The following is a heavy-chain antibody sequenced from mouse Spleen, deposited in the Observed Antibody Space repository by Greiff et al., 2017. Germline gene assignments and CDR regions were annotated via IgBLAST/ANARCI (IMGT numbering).Heavy chain of an antibody. CDR2: IDPSDSYT. Sequence: QVQLQQPGAELVMPGASVKLSCKASGYTFTSYWMHWVKQRPGQGLEWIGEIDPSDSYTNYNQKFKGKATLTVDKSSSTAYMQLSSLTSEDSAVYYCARYNYWGQGTTLTVSS. V-gene: IGHV1-69*01. J-gene: IGHJ2*01. CDR3: ARYNY. CDR1: GYTFTSYW.